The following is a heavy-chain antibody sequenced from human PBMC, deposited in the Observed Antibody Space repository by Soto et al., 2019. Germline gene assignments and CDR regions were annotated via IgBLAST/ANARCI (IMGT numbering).Heavy chain of an antibody. V-gene: IGHV1-2*02. CDR3: AKDLTRQLAYWLDP. Sequence: ASVKVSFKASGFSFTGYYRHWLRQAPGQGLEWMGWINAHSGGTEYAQKFQGRVTLTRDTSIATAYLTLTSLTSDDTALYYCAKDLTRQLAYWLDPWGQGTQVTVSS. CDR1: GFSFTGYY. J-gene: IGHJ5*02. D-gene: IGHD6-6*01. CDR2: INAHSGGT.